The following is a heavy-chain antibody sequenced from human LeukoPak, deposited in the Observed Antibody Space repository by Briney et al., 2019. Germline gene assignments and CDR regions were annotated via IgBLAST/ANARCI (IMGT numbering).Heavy chain of an antibody. CDR1: GYTFTGYY. V-gene: IGHV1-2*02. CDR3: ARGGESGHYYYYMDV. J-gene: IGHJ6*03. CDR2: INPNSGST. Sequence: ASVKVSCKASGYTFTGYYMYWVRQAPGQGLEWMGWINPNSGSTKYAQKFQGRVTVTRDRSMSIAYLELSRLKSDDTAVYHCARGGESGHYYYYMDVWGKGTTVTVSS. D-gene: IGHD3-16*01.